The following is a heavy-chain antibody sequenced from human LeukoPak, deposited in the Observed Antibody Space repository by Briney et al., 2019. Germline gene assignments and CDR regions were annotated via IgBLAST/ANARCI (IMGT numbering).Heavy chain of an antibody. CDR2: INHSGST. V-gene: IGHV4-34*01. CDR1: GGSFSGYY. D-gene: IGHD5-18*01. J-gene: IGHJ4*02. CDR3: ARGAVDTPILNGEYFDY. Sequence: PSETLSLTCAVYGGSFSGYYWTWIRQSPGKGLEWIGEINHSGSTNYNPSLKSRVTISVDTSKNQFSLNLSSVTAADTAVYYCARGAVDTPILNGEYFDYWGQGTLVTVSS.